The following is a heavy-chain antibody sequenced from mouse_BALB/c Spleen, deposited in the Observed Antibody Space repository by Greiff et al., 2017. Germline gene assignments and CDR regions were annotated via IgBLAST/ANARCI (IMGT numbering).Heavy chain of an antibody. CDR3: ARGPVVEYYFDY. J-gene: IGHJ2*01. D-gene: IGHD1-1*01. Sequence: EVKLVESGGGLVKPGGSLKLSCAASGFTFSSYAMSWVRQTPEKRLEWVASISSGGSTYYPDSVKGRFTISRDNARNILYLQMSSLRSEDTAMYYCARGPVVEYYFDYWGQGTTLTGSS. CDR2: ISSGGST. V-gene: IGHV5-6-5*01. CDR1: GFTFSSYA.